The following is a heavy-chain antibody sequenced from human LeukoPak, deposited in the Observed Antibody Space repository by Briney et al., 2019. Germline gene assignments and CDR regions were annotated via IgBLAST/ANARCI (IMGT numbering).Heavy chain of an antibody. Sequence: GGSLRLSCAASGFTFSDYYMSWIRQAPGKGLEWVSYISSSGSTIYYADSVKSRFTISRDNAKNSLYLQMNSLRAEDTAVYYCASVWSGYRFDYWGQGTLVTVSS. D-gene: IGHD3-3*01. V-gene: IGHV3-11*01. CDR3: ASVWSGYRFDY. J-gene: IGHJ4*02. CDR2: ISSSGSTI. CDR1: GFTFSDYY.